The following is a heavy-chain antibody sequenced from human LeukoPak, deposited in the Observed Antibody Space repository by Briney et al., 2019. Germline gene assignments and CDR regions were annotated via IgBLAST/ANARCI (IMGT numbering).Heavy chain of an antibody. D-gene: IGHD3-10*01. CDR2: IFYSGST. V-gene: IGHV4-39*07. Sequence: SETLSLTCTVSGGSISTSNYYWGWIRQPPGKGLEWIGNIFYSGSTYYSPSVKSRVTISLDTSRNQFSLKLNSVTAADTAVYYCARGALLWFGERMEYYFDYWGQGTLLTVSS. CDR1: GGSISTSNYY. CDR3: ARGALLWFGERMEYYFDY. J-gene: IGHJ4*02.